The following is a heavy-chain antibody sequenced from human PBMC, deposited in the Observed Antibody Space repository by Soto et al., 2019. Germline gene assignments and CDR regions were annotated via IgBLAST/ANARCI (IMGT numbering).Heavy chain of an antibody. D-gene: IGHD6-13*01. V-gene: IGHV3-66*01. J-gene: IGHJ6*02. Sequence: GGSLRLSCAASGFTVSSNYMSWVRQAPGKGLEWVSVIYSGGSTYYADSVKGRFTISRDNSKNTLYLQMNSLRAEDRAVYYCARGSYMAAATYGMDVWGQGTTVTVSS. CDR3: ARGSYMAAATYGMDV. CDR1: GFTVSSNY. CDR2: IYSGGST.